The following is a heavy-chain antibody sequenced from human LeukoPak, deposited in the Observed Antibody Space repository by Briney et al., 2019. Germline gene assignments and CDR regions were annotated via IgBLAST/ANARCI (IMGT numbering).Heavy chain of an antibody. V-gene: IGHV1-69*13. Sequence: ASVKVSCKASGGTFSSYAICWVRQAPGQGLEWMGGIIPIFGTANYAQKFQGRVTITADESTSTAYMELSSLRSEDTAVYYCARARSAVLYYYDSSGYYPFDYWGQGTLATVSS. J-gene: IGHJ4*02. D-gene: IGHD3-22*01. CDR1: GGTFSSYA. CDR2: IIPIFGTA. CDR3: ARARSAVLYYYDSSGYYPFDY.